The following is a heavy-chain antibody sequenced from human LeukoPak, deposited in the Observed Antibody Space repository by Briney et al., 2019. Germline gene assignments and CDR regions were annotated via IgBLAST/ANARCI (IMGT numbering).Heavy chain of an antibody. CDR3: ARSRYDSSGYYGGDINWFDP. V-gene: IGHV4-34*01. CDR2: IYYSGST. J-gene: IGHJ5*02. Sequence: SETLSLTCAVYGGSFSGYYWSWIRQPPGKGLEWIGSIYYSGSTYYNPSLKSRVTISVDTSKNQFSLKLSSVTAADTAVYYCARSRYDSSGYYGGDINWFDPWGQGTLVTVSS. D-gene: IGHD3-22*01. CDR1: GGSFSGYY.